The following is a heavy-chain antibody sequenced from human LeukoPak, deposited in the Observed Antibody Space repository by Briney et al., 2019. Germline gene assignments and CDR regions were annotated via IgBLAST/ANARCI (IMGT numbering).Heavy chain of an antibody. J-gene: IGHJ6*03. D-gene: IGHD6-19*01. CDR1: GYTFTSYD. CDR2: MNPNSGNT. Sequence: ASVKVFCXASGYTFTSYDINWVRQANGQGLEWMGWMNPNSGNTGYAQKFQGRVTITRNTSISTAYMELSSLRSEDTAVYYCARGRTAVAGTYYYYYYMDVWGKGTTVTVSS. CDR3: ARGRTAVAGTYYYYYYMDV. V-gene: IGHV1-8*03.